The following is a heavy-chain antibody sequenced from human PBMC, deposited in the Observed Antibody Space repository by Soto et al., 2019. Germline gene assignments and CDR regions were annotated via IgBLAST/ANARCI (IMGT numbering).Heavy chain of an antibody. CDR1: GGSISSGGYY. J-gene: IGHJ3*02. CDR2: IYYSGST. Sequence: QVQLQESGPGLVKPSQTLSLTCTVSGGSISSGGYYWSWIRQHPGKGLEWIGYIYYSGSTYYNPSLKSRVTISVDTSKNQFALKLSSVTAADTAVYYCARGLRPYTAVDAFDIWGQGTMVTVSS. CDR3: ARGLRPYTAVDAFDI. D-gene: IGHD4-17*01. V-gene: IGHV4-31*03.